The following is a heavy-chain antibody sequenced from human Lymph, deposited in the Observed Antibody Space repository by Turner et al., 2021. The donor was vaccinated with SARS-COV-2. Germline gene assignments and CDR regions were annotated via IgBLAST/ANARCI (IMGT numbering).Heavy chain of an antibody. D-gene: IGHD3-10*01. CDR2: IIPILRKA. J-gene: IGHJ6*02. CDR3: ARVVGGFGELGYYYYYGMDV. V-gene: IGHV1-69*10. Sequence: QVQLVQSGAEVKKPGSSVKVSCKASGGTFSSYAISWERQAPGQGLEWMGGIIPILRKATYAQKFQGRVTMTAAKSTSTAYMELSSLSSEDTAVFYCARVVGGFGELGYYYYYGMDVWGQGTTVTVSS. CDR1: GGTFSSYA.